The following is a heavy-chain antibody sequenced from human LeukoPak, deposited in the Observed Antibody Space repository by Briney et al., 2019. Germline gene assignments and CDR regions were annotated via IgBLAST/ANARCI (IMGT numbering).Heavy chain of an antibody. CDR2: MNPNNDNT. CDR3: ARRVAGVDC. V-gene: IGHV1-8*01. D-gene: IGHD6-19*01. J-gene: IGHJ4*02. CDR1: GYTFTSYD. Sequence: ASVKVSCKASGYTFTSYDINWVRQGPEQGLEWGGWMNPNNDNTGYAQKFQGRVTMTRNTSISTAYMELTSLTSEDTAIYYCARRVAGVDCWGQGTLVTVSS.